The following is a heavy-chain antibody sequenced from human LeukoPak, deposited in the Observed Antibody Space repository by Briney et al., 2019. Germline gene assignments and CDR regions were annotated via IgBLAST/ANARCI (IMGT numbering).Heavy chain of an antibody. CDR2: IHPRGGSA. CDR3: ARHSVNYYDTSGNALDI. J-gene: IGHJ3*02. Sequence: GASVKVSCKASGYTFTNYYIHWVRQAPGQGPEWMGIIHPRGGSARYAQRFQGRVSMTRDTSTSTVYMELSRLRSEDTAVYYCARHSVNYYDTSGNALDIWGQGTMVTV. V-gene: IGHV1-46*01. D-gene: IGHD3-22*01. CDR1: GYTFTNYY.